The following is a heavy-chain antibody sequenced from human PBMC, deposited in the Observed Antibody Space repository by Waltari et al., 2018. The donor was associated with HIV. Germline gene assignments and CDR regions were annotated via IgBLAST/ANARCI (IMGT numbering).Heavy chain of an antibody. V-gene: IGHV4-59*01. D-gene: IGHD1-26*01. Sequence: QVQLQESGPGLVKPSETPSLPCSVPGGSLSSYDWSWIRQPPGKGLEWIGYIYYSGSTNYNPALKSRVTISVDTSKNQFSLKLSSVTAADTAVYYCAAAGSWLPWFDPWGQGTLVTVSS. CDR3: AAAGSWLPWFDP. J-gene: IGHJ5*02. CDR1: GGSLSSYD. CDR2: IYYSGST.